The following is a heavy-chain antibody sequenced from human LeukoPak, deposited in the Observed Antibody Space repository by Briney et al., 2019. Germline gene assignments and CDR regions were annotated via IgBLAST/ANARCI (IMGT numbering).Heavy chain of an antibody. J-gene: IGHJ6*02. CDR3: ASTYSGSYSHYYYGMDV. CDR2: IIPILGTA. D-gene: IGHD1-26*01. V-gene: IGHV1-69*01. CDR1: GGTFSSYA. Sequence: GASVKVSCKASGGTFSSYAISWVRQAPGQGLEWMGGIIPILGTANYAQKFQGRVTITADESTSTAYMELSSLRSEDTAVYYCASTYSGSYSHYYYGMDVWGQGTTVTVSS.